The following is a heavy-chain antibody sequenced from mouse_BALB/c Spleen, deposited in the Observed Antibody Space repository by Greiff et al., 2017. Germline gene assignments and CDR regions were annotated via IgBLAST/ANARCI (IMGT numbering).Heavy chain of an antibody. CDR2: ISSGGSYT. J-gene: IGHJ3*01. Sequence: EVHLVESGGDLVKPGGSLKLSCAASGFTFSSYGMSWVRQTPDKRLEWVATISSGGSYTYYPDSVKGRFTLSRDNAKNTLYLQMSSLKSEDTAMYDCARGDGNYAWFAYWGQGTLVTVSA. CDR3: ARGDGNYAWFAY. V-gene: IGHV5-6*01. D-gene: IGHD2-1*01. CDR1: GFTFSSYG.